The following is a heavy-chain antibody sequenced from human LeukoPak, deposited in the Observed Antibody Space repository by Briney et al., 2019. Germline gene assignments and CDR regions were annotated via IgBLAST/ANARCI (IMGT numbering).Heavy chain of an antibody. J-gene: IGHJ6*03. V-gene: IGHV4-4*07. CDR3: ARVGVRSYYDSSGYYSRDRYYYYMDV. D-gene: IGHD3-22*01. Sequence: PSETLSLTCSVSGGSISSYYWSWIRQPAGKGLEWIGRIYTSGSTNYNPSLKSRVTISVDTSKNQSSLKLSSVTAADTAVYYCARVGVRSYYDSSGYYSRDRYYYYMDVWGKGTTVTISS. CDR2: IYTSGST. CDR1: GGSISSYY.